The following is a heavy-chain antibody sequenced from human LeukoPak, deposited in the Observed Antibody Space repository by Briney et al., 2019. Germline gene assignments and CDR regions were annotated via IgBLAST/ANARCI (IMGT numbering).Heavy chain of an antibody. J-gene: IGHJ4*02. CDR3: TKRREDGDYDC. CDR1: GFTFSSYA. Sequence: PGGSLRLSCAASGFTFSSYAMSWVRQAPGKGLEWVSFIDGSGASTYYVDSVKGRFTISRDNSKNTLYLQMNSLRADDTAVYYCTKRREDGDYDCRGQGTLVTVSS. CDR2: IDGSGAST. D-gene: IGHD4-17*01. V-gene: IGHV3-23*01.